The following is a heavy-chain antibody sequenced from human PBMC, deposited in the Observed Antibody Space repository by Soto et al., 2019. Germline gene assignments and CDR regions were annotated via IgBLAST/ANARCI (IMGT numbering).Heavy chain of an antibody. J-gene: IGHJ4*02. CDR1: GFSVSTNY. V-gene: IGHV3-53*01. CDR3: ARIYGSGVVAF. Sequence: VQLVESGGGLIQAGGSRRLSCRVSGFSVSTNYMAWVRQVPGKGMEWASVIYSSGQTYYPDSVQARFTISRDNSKITAYLQMSSLRVEDTGVYSCARIYGSGVVAFWGQGSLISVSS. CDR2: IYSSGQT. D-gene: IGHD3-10*01.